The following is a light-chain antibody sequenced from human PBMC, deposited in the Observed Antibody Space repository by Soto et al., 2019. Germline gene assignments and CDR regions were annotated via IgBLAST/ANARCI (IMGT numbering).Light chain of an antibody. CDR1: SSDVGSYNL. CDR3: SSSAGSSTFV. V-gene: IGLV2-23*03. Sequence: QSALTQPASVSGSPGQSITISCTGTSSDVGSYNLVSWYQQHPGKAPKLMIYEGSKRTSGVSNRFSGYKSGNTASLTISGLQAEDEADYYCSSSAGSSTFVFGGGTKLTVL. J-gene: IGLJ2*01. CDR2: EGS.